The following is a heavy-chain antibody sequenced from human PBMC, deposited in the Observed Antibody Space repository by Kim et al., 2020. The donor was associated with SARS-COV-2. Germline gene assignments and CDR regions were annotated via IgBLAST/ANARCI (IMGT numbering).Heavy chain of an antibody. CDR1: GFTFSSYG. D-gene: IGHD3-22*01. V-gene: IGHV3-33*01. Sequence: GGSLRLSCAASGFTFSSYGMHWVRQAPGKGLEWVAVIWYDGSNKYYADSVKGRFTISRDNSKNTLYLQMNSLRAEDTAVYYCARDPLFVMYDSSGYLPSYYFDYWGQGTLVTVSS. CDR3: ARDPLFVMYDSSGYLPSYYFDY. J-gene: IGHJ4*02. CDR2: IWYDGSNK.